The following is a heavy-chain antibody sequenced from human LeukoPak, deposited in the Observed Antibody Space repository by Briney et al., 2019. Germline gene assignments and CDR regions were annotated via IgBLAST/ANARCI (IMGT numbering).Heavy chain of an antibody. CDR2: ISYDGSNK. V-gene: IGHV3-30-3*01. D-gene: IGHD3-22*01. Sequence: PGGSLRLSCAASGFTFSSYAMHWVRQAPGKGLEWVAVISYDGSNKYYADSVKGRFTISRDNAKNSLYLQMNSLRAEDTALYYCAKDNHYYDSSGPIDYWGQGTLVTVSS. CDR1: GFTFSSYA. CDR3: AKDNHYYDSSGPIDY. J-gene: IGHJ4*02.